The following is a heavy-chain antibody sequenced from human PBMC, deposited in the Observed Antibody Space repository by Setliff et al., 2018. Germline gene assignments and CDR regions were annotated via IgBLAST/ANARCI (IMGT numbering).Heavy chain of an antibody. J-gene: IGHJ4*02. V-gene: IGHV1-46*01. CDR3: ARGYYDSYARYYVVGDY. D-gene: IGHD3-22*01. Sequence: GASVKVSCKASGYTFTSYYMHWVRQAPGQGLEWVGIINPSGGSTSYAQKFQGRATMTRDTSTSTVYMELSSLRTEDTAVYHCARGYYDSYARYYVVGDYWGQGTPVTVSS. CDR2: INPSGGST. CDR1: GYTFTSYY.